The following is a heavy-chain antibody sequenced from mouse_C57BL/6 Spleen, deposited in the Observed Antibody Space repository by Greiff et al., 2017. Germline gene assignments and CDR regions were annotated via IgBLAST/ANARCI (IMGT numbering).Heavy chain of an antibody. V-gene: IGHV1-66*01. CDR2: IYPGSGNT. CDR1: GYSFTSYY. J-gene: IGHJ2*01. D-gene: IGHD4-1*01. Sequence: VQLQESGPELVKPGASVKISCKASGYSFTSYYIHWVKQRPGQGLEWIGWIYPGSGNTKYNEKFKGKATLTADTSSSTAYMQLSSLTSEDSAVYYCARGNWVHFDYWGQGTTLTVSS. CDR3: ARGNWVHFDY.